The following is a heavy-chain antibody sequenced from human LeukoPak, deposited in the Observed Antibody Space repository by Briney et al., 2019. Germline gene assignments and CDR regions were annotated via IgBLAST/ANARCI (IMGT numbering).Heavy chain of an antibody. CDR1: GYTLTELS. V-gene: IGHV1-24*01. CDR3: ATEWLVRGFKRRIYGMDV. D-gene: IGHD3-10*01. J-gene: IGHJ6*02. Sequence: ASVKVSCKVSGYTLTELSMHWVRQAPGKGLEWMGGFDPEDGETIYAQKFQGRVTMTEDTSTDTAYMELSSLRSEDTAVYYCATEWLVRGFKRRIYGMDVWGQGTTVTVSS. CDR2: FDPEDGET.